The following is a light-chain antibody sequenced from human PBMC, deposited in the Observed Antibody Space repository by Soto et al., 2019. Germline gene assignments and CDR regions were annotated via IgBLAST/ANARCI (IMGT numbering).Light chain of an antibody. V-gene: IGLV2-14*01. Sequence: QSALTQPASVSGFPGQSITISCTGTSSDVGGYNYVSWYQQHPGKAPKLMIYEVSNRPSGVSNRFSGSKSGNTASLTISGLQAEDGADYYCNSYTSSSTLDVFGTGTKV. CDR1: SSDVGGYNY. CDR2: EVS. J-gene: IGLJ1*01. CDR3: NSYTSSSTLDV.